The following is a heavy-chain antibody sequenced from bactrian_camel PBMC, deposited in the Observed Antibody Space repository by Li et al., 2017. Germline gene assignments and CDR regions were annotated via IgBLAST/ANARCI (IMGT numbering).Heavy chain of an antibody. CDR2: KHRRSDDA. V-gene: IGHV3S25*01. Sequence: QLVESGGGSAQVGGSLSLSCVGYTQNSNWLGWFRQVAGKEREAVAVKHRRSDDADYADSVFGRVTTTQDNAENTVYLQMDSLKPEDTAMYYCAADLGWCGSAPLQREFRNWGQGTQVTVS. J-gene: IGHJ4*01. D-gene: IGHD6*01. CDR1: YTQNSNW. CDR3: AADLGWCGSAPLQREFRN.